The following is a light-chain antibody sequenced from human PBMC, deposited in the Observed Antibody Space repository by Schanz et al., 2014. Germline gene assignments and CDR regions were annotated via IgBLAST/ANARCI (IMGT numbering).Light chain of an antibody. CDR2: DVS. V-gene: IGLV2-11*01. Sequence: QSVLTQPPSASGSPGQSVTISCTGTSSDVGDYSYVSWYQHHPGKAPKLIIYDVSRRPSGVPDRFSGSKSGNTASLTISGLQAEDEADYYCCSYAGNYTRVFGGGTKLTVL. CDR1: SSDVGDYSY. CDR3: CSYAGNYTRV. J-gene: IGLJ2*01.